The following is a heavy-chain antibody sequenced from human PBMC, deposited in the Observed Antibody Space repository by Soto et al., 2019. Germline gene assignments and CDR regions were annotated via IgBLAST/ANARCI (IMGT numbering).Heavy chain of an antibody. V-gene: IGHV4-34*01. CDR1: GGSFSGYY. CDR2: INHSGNT. Sequence: ETLSLTCAVHGGSFSGYYWSWIRQPPGKGLEWIGEINHSGNTNYNPSLKSRVTISVDTSKNQLFMNLSSVTAADTAMYYCARHHVRARTIAEAAEFWGQGTLVTVSS. D-gene: IGHD6-13*01. CDR3: ARHHVRARTIAEAAEF. J-gene: IGHJ4*02.